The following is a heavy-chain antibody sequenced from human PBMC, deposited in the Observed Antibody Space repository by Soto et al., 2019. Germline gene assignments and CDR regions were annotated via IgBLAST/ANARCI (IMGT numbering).Heavy chain of an antibody. CDR2: ISGSGGST. J-gene: IGHJ3*02. CDR1: GFTFSSYA. D-gene: IGHD2-8*01. Sequence: GGSLRLSCAASGFTFSSYAMSWVRQAPGKGLEWVSAISGSGGSTYYADSVKGRFTISRDNSKNTLYLQMNSLRAEDTAVYYCAKDGAGDIVLMVYAAFDIWGQGTMVTVSS. CDR3: AKDGAGDIVLMVYAAFDI. V-gene: IGHV3-23*01.